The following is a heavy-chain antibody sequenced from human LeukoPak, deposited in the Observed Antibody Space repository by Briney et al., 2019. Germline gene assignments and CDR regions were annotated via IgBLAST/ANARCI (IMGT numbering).Heavy chain of an antibody. V-gene: IGHV3-48*04. CDR2: ISPTSSTI. D-gene: IGHD3-10*01. J-gene: IGHJ4*02. CDR3: VRVVHYGSGPAVG. Sequence: GGSLRLSCAASGFTFSSYSMNWVRQAPGKGLEWVSYISPTSSTIYYADSVRGRITISRDNAESSLYLQMNSLRAEDTAVYYCVRVVHYGSGPAVGWGQGTLVTVSS. CDR1: GFTFSSYS.